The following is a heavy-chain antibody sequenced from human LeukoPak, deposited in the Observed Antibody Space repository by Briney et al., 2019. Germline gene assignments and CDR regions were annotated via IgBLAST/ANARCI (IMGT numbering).Heavy chain of an antibody. J-gene: IGHJ3*02. CDR3: ARAIRRIMITFGGVRGAFDI. D-gene: IGHD3-16*01. CDR2: INPSGGST. CDR1: GYTFTSYY. Sequence: ASVKVSCKASGYTFTSYYMHWVRQAPGQGLEWMGIINPSGGSTSYAQKFQGRVTMTRDMSTSTVYMELSSLRSEDTAVYYCARAIRRIMITFGGVRGAFDIWGQGTMVTVSS. V-gene: IGHV1-46*01.